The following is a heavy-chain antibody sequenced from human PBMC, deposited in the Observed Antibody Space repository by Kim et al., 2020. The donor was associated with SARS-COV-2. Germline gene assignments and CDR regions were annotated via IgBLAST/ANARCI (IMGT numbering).Heavy chain of an antibody. CDR2: IDPSDSYT. CDR1: GYSFTNYW. D-gene: IGHD1-7*01. Sequence: GESLKISCKASGYSFTNYWITWVRQMPGSRLEWMGRIDPSDSYTNYSPSFQGHVTISVDKSISTASLQWSSLKASDTAIYYCARHLRTYHEGNLDAFDVW. V-gene: IGHV5-10-1*01. J-gene: IGHJ3*01. CDR3: ARHLRTYHEGNLDAFDV.